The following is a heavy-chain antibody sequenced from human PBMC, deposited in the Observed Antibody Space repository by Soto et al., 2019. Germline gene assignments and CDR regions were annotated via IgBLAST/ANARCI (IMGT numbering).Heavy chain of an antibody. V-gene: IGHV3-73*01. CDR2: IRSKANSYAT. Sequence: EVQLVESGGGLVQPGGSLKLSCAASGFTFSGSAMHWVRQASGKGLEWVGRIRSKANSYATAYAASVKGRFTISRDDSKNTAYLQMNSLKTEDTAVYYCTRQISYYYGSSGPDAFDIWGQGTMVTVSS. J-gene: IGHJ3*02. CDR3: TRQISYYYGSSGPDAFDI. CDR1: GFTFSGSA. D-gene: IGHD3-22*01.